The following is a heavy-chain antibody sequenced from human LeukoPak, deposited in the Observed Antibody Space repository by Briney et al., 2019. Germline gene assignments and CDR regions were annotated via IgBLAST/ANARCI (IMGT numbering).Heavy chain of an antibody. V-gene: IGHV3-21*01. CDR3: ARVWYLEGDYFDY. CDR1: GFTFSSYA. D-gene: IGHD2-15*01. J-gene: IGHJ4*02. CDR2: ISSSSSYI. Sequence: PGGSLRLSCAASGFTFSSYAMNWVRQAPGKGLEWVSSISSSSSYIYYADSVKGRFTISRDNAKNSLYLQMNSLRAEDTAVYYCARVWYLEGDYFDYWGQGTLVTVSS.